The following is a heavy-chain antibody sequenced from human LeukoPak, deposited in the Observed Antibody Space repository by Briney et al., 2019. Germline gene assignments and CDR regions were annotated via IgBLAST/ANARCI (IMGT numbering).Heavy chain of an antibody. CDR3: ARTPPKGYCSGGSCPIDAFDI. CDR2: ISYDGSNK. D-gene: IGHD2-15*01. Sequence: GGSLRLSCAASGFTFSSYSMNWVRQAPGKGLEWVAVISYDGSNKYYADSVKGRFTISRDNSKNTLYLQMNSLRAEDTAVYYCARTPPKGYCSGGSCPIDAFDIWGQGTMVTVSS. V-gene: IGHV3-30*03. J-gene: IGHJ3*02. CDR1: GFTFSSYS.